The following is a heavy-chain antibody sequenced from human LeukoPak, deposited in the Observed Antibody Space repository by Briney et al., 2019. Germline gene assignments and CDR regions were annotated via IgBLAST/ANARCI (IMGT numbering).Heavy chain of an antibody. CDR2: IYYSGSA. D-gene: IGHD3-16*01. Sequence: TLSLTCTVSGGSISSGGYYWSWIRQHPGKGLEWIGYIYYSGSAFYNPSLMSRVTISVDTSKNQFTLKLSSVTAADTAVYYCARGRYGWLPFDYWGQGTLVTVSS. V-gene: IGHV4-31*03. J-gene: IGHJ4*02. CDR3: ARGRYGWLPFDY. CDR1: GGSISSGGYY.